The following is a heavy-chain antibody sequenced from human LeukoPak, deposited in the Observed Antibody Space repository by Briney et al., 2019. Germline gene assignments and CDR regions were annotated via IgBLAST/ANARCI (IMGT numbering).Heavy chain of an antibody. CDR3: ARGADFWSGPSLDP. CDR2: IIPIFGTA. V-gene: IGHV1-69*13. CDR1: GGTFSSYA. D-gene: IGHD3-3*01. J-gene: IGHJ5*02. Sequence: VASVKVSCKASGGTFSSYAISWVRQAPGQGLEWMGGIIPIFGTANYAQKFQGRVTITADESTSTAYVELSSLRSEDTAVYYCARGADFWSGPSLDPWGQGTLVTVSS.